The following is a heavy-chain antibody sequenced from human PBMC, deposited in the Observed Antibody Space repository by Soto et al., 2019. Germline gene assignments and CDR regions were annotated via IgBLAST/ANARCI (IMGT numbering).Heavy chain of an antibody. CDR2: TYYRSKWYN. CDR1: GDSVSSNSAA. V-gene: IGHV6-1*01. CDR3: ARDHPRNWGSDDWYFDL. J-gene: IGHJ2*01. D-gene: IGHD7-27*01. Sequence: PSQTLSLTCAISGDSVSSNSAAWNWIRQSPSRGLEWLGRTYYRSKWYNDYAVSVKSRITINPDTSKNQFSLQLNSVTPEDTAVYYCARDHPRNWGSDDWYFDLWGRGTLVTVSS.